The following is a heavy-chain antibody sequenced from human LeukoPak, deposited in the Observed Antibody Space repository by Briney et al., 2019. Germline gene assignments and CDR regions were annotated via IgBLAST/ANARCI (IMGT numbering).Heavy chain of an antibody. D-gene: IGHD1-26*01. CDR1: GFTFSDFG. J-gene: IGHJ4*02. V-gene: IGHV3-48*02. CDR2: ISSSSSTI. CDR3: ARDRVGATFIFFDY. Sequence: GGSLRLSCAASGFTFSDFGMTWVRQAPGKGLEWVSYISSSSSTIYYADSVKGRFTISRDNAKNSLYLQMNSLRDEDTAVYYCARDRVGATFIFFDYWGQGTLVTVSS.